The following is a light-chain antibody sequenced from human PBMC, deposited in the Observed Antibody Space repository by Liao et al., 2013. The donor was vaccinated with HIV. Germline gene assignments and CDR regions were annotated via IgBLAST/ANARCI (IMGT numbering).Light chain of an antibody. Sequence: SYVLTQPPSVSVAPGKTARITCGGDNVGSKSVHWYQHNSGQAPVLVIYQDTYRPSGIPERFSGSNSGNTATLTISGTQPTDEADYYCQAWDRNTAIFGGGTKLTVL. CDR3: QAWDRNTAI. J-gene: IGLJ2*01. CDR1: NVGSKS. CDR2: QDT. V-gene: IGLV3-21*01.